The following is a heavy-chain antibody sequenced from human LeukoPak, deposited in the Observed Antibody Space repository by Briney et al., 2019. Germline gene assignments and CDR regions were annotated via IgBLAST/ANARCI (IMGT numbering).Heavy chain of an antibody. CDR1: GGTFSSYA. V-gene: IGHV1-69*04. CDR3: ARSRDTAMVLSY. Sequence: SVKVSCKASGGTFSSYAISWVRQAPGQGLEWMGRIIPIFGIANYAQKFQGRVTITADKSTSTAYMELSSLRSEDTAVYHCARSRDTAMVLSYWGQGTLVTVSS. J-gene: IGHJ4*02. D-gene: IGHD5-18*01. CDR2: IIPIFGIA.